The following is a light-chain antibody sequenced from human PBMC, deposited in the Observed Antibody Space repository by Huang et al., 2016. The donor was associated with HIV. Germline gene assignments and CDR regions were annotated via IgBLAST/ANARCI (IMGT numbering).Light chain of an antibody. CDR1: QGISSD. CDR3: QQLNSYPET. J-gene: IGKJ1*01. Sequence: IQLTQSPSSLSASVGDSVIITCRASQGISSDLAWYQQKPGKAPKLLSYATSTLQSGVPSRFSGSGAGTDFTLTISSLQPEDFATYYCQQLNSYPETFGQGTKVEIK. V-gene: IGKV1-9*01. CDR2: ATS.